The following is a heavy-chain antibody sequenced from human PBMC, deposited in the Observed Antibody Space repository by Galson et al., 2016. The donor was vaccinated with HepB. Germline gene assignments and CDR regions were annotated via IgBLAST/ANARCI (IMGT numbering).Heavy chain of an antibody. Sequence: SLRLSCAASGFTFNTYAVHWVRQAPGKGLEWVAVISYDGSNKFYGDSVKGRFTISRDTSKNMLYLQMNDVRTEDTAVYFCARGRVSSFNTYWYFDLWGHGTLVTVSS. CDR3: ARGRVSSFNTYWYFDL. CDR1: GFTFNTYA. CDR2: ISYDGSNK. V-gene: IGHV3-30-3*01. D-gene: IGHD6-13*01. J-gene: IGHJ2*01.